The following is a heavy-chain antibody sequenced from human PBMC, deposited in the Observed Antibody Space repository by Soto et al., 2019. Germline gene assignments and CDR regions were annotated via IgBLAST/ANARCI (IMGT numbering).Heavy chain of an antibody. CDR3: ARGRGRYSSGWSWFDP. V-gene: IGHV4-4*02. D-gene: IGHD6-19*01. J-gene: IGHJ5*02. CDR2: IFQSGST. CDR1: GGTIRSPDW. Sequence: SETLSLTCGVSGGTIRSPDWWTWVRQPPGKGLEWIGEIFQSGSTNYTPSLESRVTISVDKSKNQFSLTLTSVTAADTAVYFCARGRGRYSSGWSWFDPWGQGILVTVSP.